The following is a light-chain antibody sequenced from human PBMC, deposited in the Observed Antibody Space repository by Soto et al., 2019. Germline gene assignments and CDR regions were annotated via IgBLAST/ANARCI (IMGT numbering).Light chain of an antibody. Sequence: EIVMTQSPATLSVSPGERATLSCRASHSVSSNLAWYQQKPGQAPRLLIYGASTRATGIPARFSGSWSGTXXXXTXXXLXSXDFAAYYCQQYNTWPYTFGQGTKLEIK. CDR1: HSVSSN. V-gene: IGKV3D-15*01. CDR3: QQYNTWPYT. J-gene: IGKJ2*01. CDR2: GAS.